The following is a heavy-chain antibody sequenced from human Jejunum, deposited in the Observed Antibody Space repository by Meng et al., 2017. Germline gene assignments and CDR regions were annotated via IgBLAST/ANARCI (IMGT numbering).Heavy chain of an antibody. CDR1: GYIFTDYY. J-gene: IGHJ4*01. D-gene: IGHD1-14*01. V-gene: IGHV1-46*01. CDR3: AREPPEHYFFDS. CDR2: VRPKRGVT. Sequence: QVQLGQSGAEVKEPGASVKVSCKASGYIFTDYYIHWVRQVPGRGLEWMGIVRPKRGVTFNAQKFDGRVTMTSDPSTRTVYMELRSLSSEDTASYFCAREPPEHYFFDSWGQGTLVTVSS.